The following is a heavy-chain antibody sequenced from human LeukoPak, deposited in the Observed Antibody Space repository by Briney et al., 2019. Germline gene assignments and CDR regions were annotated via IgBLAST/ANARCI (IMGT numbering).Heavy chain of an antibody. CDR3: AREYRGYSP. V-gene: IGHV4-59*01. D-gene: IGHD5-18*01. CDR1: GGSISSYY. J-gene: IGHJ5*02. Sequence: SETLSLTCTVSGGSISSYYWSWNRQPPGKGLEWIGYIYYSGSTNYNPSLKSRVTISVDASKNQFSLKLSSVTAADTAVYYCAREYRGYSPWGQGTLVTVSS. CDR2: IYYSGST.